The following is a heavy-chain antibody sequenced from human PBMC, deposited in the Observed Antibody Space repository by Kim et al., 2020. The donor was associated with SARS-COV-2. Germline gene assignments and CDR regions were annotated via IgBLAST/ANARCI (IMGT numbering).Heavy chain of an antibody. CDR3: ARAGGVTTLFDY. D-gene: IGHD4-4*01. V-gene: IGHV4-39*01. Sequence: YYNPCLQSRVTISVDTSKNQFSLKLSSGTAADTAVYYCARAGGVTTLFDYWGQGTLVTVSS. J-gene: IGHJ4*02.